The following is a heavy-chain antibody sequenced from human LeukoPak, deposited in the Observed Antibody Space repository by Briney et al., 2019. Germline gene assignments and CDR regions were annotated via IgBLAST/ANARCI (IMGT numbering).Heavy chain of an antibody. V-gene: IGHV4-59*12. J-gene: IGHJ4*02. CDR3: ARDKGDYGDYVFDY. D-gene: IGHD4-17*01. CDR1: GGSISSYY. CDR2: IYHSGST. Sequence: SETLSLTCTVSGGSISSYYWSWIRQPPGKGLEWIGYIYHSGSTYYNPSLKSRVTISVDRSKNQFSLKLSSVTAADTAVYYCARDKGDYGDYVFDYWGQGTLVTVSS.